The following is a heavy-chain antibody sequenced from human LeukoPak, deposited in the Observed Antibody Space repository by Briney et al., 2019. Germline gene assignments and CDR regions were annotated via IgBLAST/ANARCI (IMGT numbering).Heavy chain of an antibody. V-gene: IGHV3-48*03. D-gene: IGHD3-16*01. CDR2: INSRGSTI. J-gene: IGHJ6*02. CDR3: ARGRAYGDGTDV. CDR1: GFTFSYYE. Sequence: GGSLRLSCAASGFTFSYYEMNWVRQAPGKGLEWVSYINSRGSTIYYADSVKGRFTISRDNGKNALYLQMNSLRAEDTAVYYCARGRAYGDGTDVWGQGTTVTVSS.